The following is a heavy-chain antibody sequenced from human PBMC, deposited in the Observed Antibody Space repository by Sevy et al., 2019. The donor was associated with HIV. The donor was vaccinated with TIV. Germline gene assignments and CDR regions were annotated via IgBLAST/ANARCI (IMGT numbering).Heavy chain of an antibody. J-gene: IGHJ3*02. D-gene: IGHD5-12*01. V-gene: IGHV1-69*06. CDR1: GGTFSRYA. Sequence: ASVKVSCKASGGTFSRYAMSWVRQAPGQGLEWMGGIIPSFGTANYAQKFQGRVTITADKSTSTAYMELSSLRSEDTAVYYCARDFQGYDYQHGDAFDIWGQGSMVTVSS. CDR3: ARDFQGYDYQHGDAFDI. CDR2: IIPSFGTA.